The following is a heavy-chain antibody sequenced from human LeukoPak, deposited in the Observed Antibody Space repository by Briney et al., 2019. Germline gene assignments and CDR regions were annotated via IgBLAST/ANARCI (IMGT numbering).Heavy chain of an antibody. D-gene: IGHD1-26*01. J-gene: IGHJ3*02. CDR1: GFTFSSYA. CDR2: ISYDGSNK. Sequence: GRSLRLSCAASGFTFSSYAMHWVRQAPGKGLEWVAVISYDGSNKYYADSVKGRFTISRDNSKNTLYLQMNSLRAEDTAVYYCARELRHWELPLWAFDIWGQGTMVTVSS. V-gene: IGHV3-30-3*01. CDR3: ARELRHWELPLWAFDI.